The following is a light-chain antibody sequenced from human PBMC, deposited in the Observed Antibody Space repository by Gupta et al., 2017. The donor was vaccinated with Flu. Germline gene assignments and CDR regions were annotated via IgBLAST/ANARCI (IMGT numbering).Light chain of an antibody. CDR3: QQLDSSPCT. J-gene: IGKJ2*02. CDR1: QGISSY. V-gene: IGKV1-9*01. Sequence: PSFLSASVGDRVTITCRASQGISSYLAWYQQKPGKARKLLIYAASTLQGGVSSRFSGSGSGTEFTLTISSLQPEDFATYYCQQLDSSPCTFGQGTKLEIK. CDR2: AAS.